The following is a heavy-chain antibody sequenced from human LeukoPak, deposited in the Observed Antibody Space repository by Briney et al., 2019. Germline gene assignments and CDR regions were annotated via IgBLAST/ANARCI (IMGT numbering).Heavy chain of an antibody. Sequence: GASVKVSCKASGYTFTGYYMHWVRQAPGQGLEWMGWINPNSGGTNYAQKFQGRVTMTRDTSISTAYMELSRLRSDDTAVYCCARGFDYGDYYFDYWGQGTLVTVSS. J-gene: IGHJ4*02. V-gene: IGHV1-2*02. D-gene: IGHD4-17*01. CDR1: GYTFTGYY. CDR2: INPNSGGT. CDR3: ARGFDYGDYYFDY.